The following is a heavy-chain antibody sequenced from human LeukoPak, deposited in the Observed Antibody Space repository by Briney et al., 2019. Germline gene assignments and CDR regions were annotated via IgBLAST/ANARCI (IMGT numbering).Heavy chain of an antibody. CDR3: ARGMVCGGDCYYYYYYGMDV. CDR2: IYSGGST. V-gene: IGHV3-66*01. Sequence: PGGSLRLSCAASGFTASSNYMSWVRQAPGKGLEWVSVIYSGGSTYYADSVKGRFTISRDNSKNTLYLQMNSLRDEDTAVYYCARGMVCGGDCYYYYYYGMDVWGQGTTVTVSS. J-gene: IGHJ6*02. CDR1: GFTASSNY. D-gene: IGHD2-21*02.